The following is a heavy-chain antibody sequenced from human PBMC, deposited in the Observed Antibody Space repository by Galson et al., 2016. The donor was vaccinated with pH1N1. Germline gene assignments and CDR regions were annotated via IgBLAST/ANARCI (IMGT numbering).Heavy chain of an antibody. CDR2: INTRNGYT. V-gene: IGHV1-18*01. CDR3: ARGRGDLAGYYYGLDV. Sequence: SVKVSCKASADTFNRYGITWVLQAPGQGLQWMGWINTRNGYTRISQKFQGRVTLTTDTTTRTVYMDLGSLKSDDTGVYYCARGRGDLAGYYYGLDVWGQGDHRHRLL. J-gene: IGHJ6*02. CDR1: ADTFNRYG.